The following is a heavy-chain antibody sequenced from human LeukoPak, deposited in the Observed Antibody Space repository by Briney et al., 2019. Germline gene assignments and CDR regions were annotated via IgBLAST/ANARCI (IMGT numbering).Heavy chain of an antibody. CDR2: VKSKSAGETT. D-gene: IGHD3-10*01. J-gene: IGHJ4*02. V-gene: IGHV3-15*01. CDR1: GLSISNDW. CDR3: TLIQGWGSGSYYRDF. Sequence: PGGSLRLSCAASGLSISNDWMSWVRQVPGKGLEWVARVKSKSAGETTDYAAPVKGRFTISRDDSKNTLYLQMNSLKTEDTAVYYCTLIQGWGSGSYYRDFWGQGTLVTVSS.